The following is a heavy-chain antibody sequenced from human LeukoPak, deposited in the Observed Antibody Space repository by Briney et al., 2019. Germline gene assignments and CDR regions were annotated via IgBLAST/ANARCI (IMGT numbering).Heavy chain of an antibody. V-gene: IGHV3-30*02. Sequence: GGSLRLSCAASGFTFSNYWMNWVRQAPGKGLEWVAFIRYDGSNEYYADSVKGRFTISRDNSKNTLYLQMNSLRPEDTAIYYCAKDLTTVTSQGDYWGQGTLVTVSS. CDR1: GFTFSNYW. CDR3: AKDLTTVTSQGDY. J-gene: IGHJ4*02. D-gene: IGHD4-17*01. CDR2: IRYDGSNE.